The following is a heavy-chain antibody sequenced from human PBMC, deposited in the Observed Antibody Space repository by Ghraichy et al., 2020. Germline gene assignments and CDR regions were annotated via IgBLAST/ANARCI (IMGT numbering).Heavy chain of an antibody. CDR1: GGSISSGGYS. D-gene: IGHD2-15*01. Sequence: TLSLTCAVSGGSISSGGYSWSWIRQPPGKGLEWIGYIYHSGSTYYNPSLKSRVTISVDRSKNQFSLKLSSVTAADTAVYYCARADVVVAATSHTYFDYWGQGTLVTVSS. CDR2: IYHSGST. V-gene: IGHV4-30-2*01. CDR3: ARADVVVAATSHTYFDY. J-gene: IGHJ4*02.